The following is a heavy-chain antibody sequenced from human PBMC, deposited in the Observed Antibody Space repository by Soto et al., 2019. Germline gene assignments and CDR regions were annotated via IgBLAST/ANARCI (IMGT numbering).Heavy chain of an antibody. Sequence: VRLSGAASVFTFSSYAVSWVRQAPGKGPEWISSISGSGSTIYYADSVKGRFTISRDNSKNTLYLQMSSLRAEDTAVYYCAKVFYYYDSSGYYYFDYWGQGTLVTVSS. J-gene: IGHJ4*02. D-gene: IGHD3-22*01. CDR2: ISGSGSTI. CDR3: AKVFYYYDSSGYYYFDY. CDR1: VFTFSSYA. V-gene: IGHV3-23*01.